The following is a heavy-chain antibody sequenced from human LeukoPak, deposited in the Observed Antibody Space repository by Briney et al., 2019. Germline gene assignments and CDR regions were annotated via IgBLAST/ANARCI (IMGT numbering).Heavy chain of an antibody. V-gene: IGHV1-69*13. Sequence: ASVKVSCKASGGSIRLYAISWVRLAPGQALERMGGIITIRGTTNYAQKFQGRVTITAEESTNTAYMELSSLRSEDTAVYYCARERYSSGWYLVDYWGQGTLVTVSS. CDR3: ARERYSSGWYLVDY. CDR2: IITIRGTT. J-gene: IGHJ4*02. D-gene: IGHD6-19*01. CDR1: GGSIRLYA.